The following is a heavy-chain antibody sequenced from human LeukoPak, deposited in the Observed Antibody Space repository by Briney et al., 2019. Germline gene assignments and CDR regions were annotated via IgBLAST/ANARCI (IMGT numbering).Heavy chain of an antibody. V-gene: IGHV1-8*01. CDR2: MNPNSGNT. Sequence: ASVKVSCKASGYTFTSYDINWVRQATGQGLEWVGWMNPNSGNTGYAQKFQGRVTMTRNTSISTAYMELSSLRSEDTAVYYCATHYYGSGSYYQPTDYWGQGTLVTVSS. CDR1: GYTFTSYD. J-gene: IGHJ4*02. CDR3: ATHYYGSGSYYQPTDY. D-gene: IGHD3-10*01.